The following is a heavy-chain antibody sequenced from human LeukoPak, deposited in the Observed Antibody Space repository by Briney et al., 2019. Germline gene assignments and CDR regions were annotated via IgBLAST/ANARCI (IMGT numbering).Heavy chain of an antibody. Sequence: SVKLSCKASGGTFSSYAISWVRQAPGQGLEWMGGIIPIFGTANYAQKFQGRVTITTDESTSTADMELSSLRSEDTAVYYCAIGATYCGGDCYSGGAFDIWGQGTMVTVSS. V-gene: IGHV1-69*05. CDR3: AIGATYCGGDCYSGGAFDI. D-gene: IGHD2-21*02. CDR1: GGTFSSYA. J-gene: IGHJ3*02. CDR2: IIPIFGTA.